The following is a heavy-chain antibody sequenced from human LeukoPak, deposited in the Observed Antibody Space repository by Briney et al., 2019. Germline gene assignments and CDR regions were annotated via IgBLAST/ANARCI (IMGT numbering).Heavy chain of an antibody. J-gene: IGHJ4*02. CDR1: GLSFSSFA. CDR2: IRDNGET. Sequence: GGSLRLFCTACGLSFSSFAMSGVRQGPARGLEGGSSIRDNGETFYADSVTGRFTLSSDSSRNTVYFQLNNLRVEDTAIYYCARASWVSSTDAVRWGQGSLVTVSS. CDR3: ARASWVSSTDAVR. V-gene: IGHV3-23*01. D-gene: IGHD6-19*01.